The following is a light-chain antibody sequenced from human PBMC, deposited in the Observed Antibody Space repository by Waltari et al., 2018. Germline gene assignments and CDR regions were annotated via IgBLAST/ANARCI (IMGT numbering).Light chain of an antibody. J-gene: IGKJ4*01. V-gene: IGKV3D-15*01. CDR1: QSVGHY. CDR2: NAS. CDR3: QQYHDWPLT. Sequence: ENVMTQSPAILSVSPGERATLSCRASQSVGHYLAWYQHQPGQAPRLLIQNASTRLPGIPARFSGSGSGTEFTLTISSLQSEDSALYYCQQYHDWPLTFGGGTRVEIK.